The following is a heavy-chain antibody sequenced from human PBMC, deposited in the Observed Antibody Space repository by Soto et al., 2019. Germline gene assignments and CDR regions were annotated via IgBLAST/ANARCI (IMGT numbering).Heavy chain of an antibody. J-gene: IGHJ4*02. Sequence: EVQLVESGGGLVQPGGSLRLSCAASGFTVSTNYMSWVRQAPGKGLQWVSVIYSGGNTYYADSVKGRFTISRDNSKNKLYLQMNSLRDEDTAVYYCASESQESSGWYVVWGQGTLVTVSS. CDR1: GFTVSTNY. V-gene: IGHV3-66*01. CDR2: IYSGGNT. CDR3: ASESQESSGWYVV. D-gene: IGHD6-19*01.